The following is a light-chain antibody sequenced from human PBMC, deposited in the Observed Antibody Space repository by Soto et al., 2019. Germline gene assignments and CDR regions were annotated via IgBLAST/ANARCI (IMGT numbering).Light chain of an antibody. CDR3: QSYDSSLSGYVV. J-gene: IGLJ2*01. V-gene: IGLV1-40*01. CDR2: VNS. Sequence: VLTQPPSVSGAPGQRVTISCTGSRSNIGAGYDVHWYQQLPGTAPKLLIYVNSNRPSGVPDRFSGSRSGTSASLAITGLQAEDEADYYCQSYDSSLSGYVVFGGGTKLTVL. CDR1: RSNIGAGYD.